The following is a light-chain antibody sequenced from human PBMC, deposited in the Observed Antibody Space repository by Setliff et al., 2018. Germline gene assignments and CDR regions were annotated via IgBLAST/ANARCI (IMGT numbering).Light chain of an antibody. CDR1: RRDVGGYDH. Sequence: QSALTQPRSVSGSPGQSVTISCTGTRRDVGGYDHVSWFQQYPGRAPKLIIHDVSKRPSGVPDRFSASKSGNTASLTISGFQAEDEADYHCCSYAGAYTVLFGGGTKVTVL. J-gene: IGLJ2*01. CDR3: CSYAGAYTVL. CDR2: DVS. V-gene: IGLV2-11*01.